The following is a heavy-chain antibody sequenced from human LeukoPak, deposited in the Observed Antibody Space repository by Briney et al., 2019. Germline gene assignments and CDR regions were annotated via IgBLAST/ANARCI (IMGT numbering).Heavy chain of an antibody. CDR1: GFTVSSNY. CDR3: ARAQENYFDY. V-gene: IGHV3-66*01. Sequence: GGSLRLSCAASGFTVSSNYMSWVRQAPGKGLEWVSVIYSGGSTYYADSVKGRFTISRDNAKNSLYLQMNSLRAEDTAVYYCARAQENYFDYWGQGTLVTVSS. J-gene: IGHJ4*02. CDR2: IYSGGST.